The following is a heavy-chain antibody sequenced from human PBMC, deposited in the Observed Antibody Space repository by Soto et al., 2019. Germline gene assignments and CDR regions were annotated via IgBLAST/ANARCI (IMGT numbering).Heavy chain of an antibody. CDR2: IYWDDDK. J-gene: IGHJ3*02. CDR1: GFSLSTSGVG. Sequence: SGPTLVNPTQTLTLTCTFSGFSLSTSGVGVGWIRQPPGKALEWLALIYWDDDKRYSPSLKSRLTITKDTSKNQVVLTMTNMDPVDTATYYCFLIYYDKGPDAFDIWGQGSMVTVSS. V-gene: IGHV2-5*02. D-gene: IGHD3-22*01. CDR3: FLIYYDKGPDAFDI.